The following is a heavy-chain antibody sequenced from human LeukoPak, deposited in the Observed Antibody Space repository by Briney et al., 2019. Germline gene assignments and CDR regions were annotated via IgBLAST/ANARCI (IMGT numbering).Heavy chain of an antibody. Sequence: RGSLRLSCAASGFSFSSYAMSWVRQAPGKGLEWVSEISGSGGSTYYADSVKGRFTISRDNSKTTLYLQMSSLRAEDTAVYYCAKLSGYVDYWGQGALVTVSS. J-gene: IGHJ4*02. CDR3: AKLSGYVDY. CDR1: GFSFSSYA. CDR2: ISGSGGST. D-gene: IGHD3-22*01. V-gene: IGHV3-23*01.